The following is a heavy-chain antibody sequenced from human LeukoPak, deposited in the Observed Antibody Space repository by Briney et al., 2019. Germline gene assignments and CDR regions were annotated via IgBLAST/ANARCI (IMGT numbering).Heavy chain of an antibody. CDR2: IIPIFGIA. Sequence: SVKVSCKASGGTFSSYAISWVRQAPGQGLEWMGRIIPIFGIANYAQKFQGRVTITADKSTSTAYMELSSLRSEDTAVYYCARDGIVVVPAAIGDYYYYYGMDVWGKGTTVTVSS. CDR3: ARDGIVVVPAAIGDYYYYYGMDV. V-gene: IGHV1-69*04. D-gene: IGHD2-2*01. CDR1: GGTFSSYA. J-gene: IGHJ6*04.